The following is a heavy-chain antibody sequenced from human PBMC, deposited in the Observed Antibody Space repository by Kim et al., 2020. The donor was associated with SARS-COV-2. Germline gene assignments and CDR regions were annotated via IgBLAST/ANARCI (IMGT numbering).Heavy chain of an antibody. CDR2: INHSGST. CDR3: ARVGWLRRKPARVGWFDP. Sequence: SETLSLTCAVYGGSFSGYYWSWIRQPPGKGLEWIGEINHSGSTNYNPSLKSRVTISVDTSKNQFSLKLSSVTAADTAVYYCARVGWLRRKPARVGWFDPWGQGTLVTVPS. V-gene: IGHV4-34*01. D-gene: IGHD5-12*01. J-gene: IGHJ5*02. CDR1: GGSFSGYY.